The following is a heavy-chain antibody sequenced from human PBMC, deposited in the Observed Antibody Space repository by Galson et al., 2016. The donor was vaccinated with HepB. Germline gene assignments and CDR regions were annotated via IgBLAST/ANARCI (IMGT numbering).Heavy chain of an antibody. J-gene: IGHJ4*02. CDR1: GVSANTSRLD. CDR3: AHVRDGLELYFDS. Sequence: PALVKPTQTLTLTCSFSGVSANTSRLDVGWIRQPPGKALEWLALIYWDEDKRYNPSLKNRLTITKDTSKNEVVLTMTNRYPVDTATYFCAHVRDGLELYFDSWGQGTLVTVSS. V-gene: IGHV2-5*02. CDR2: IYWDEDK. D-gene: IGHD1-7*01.